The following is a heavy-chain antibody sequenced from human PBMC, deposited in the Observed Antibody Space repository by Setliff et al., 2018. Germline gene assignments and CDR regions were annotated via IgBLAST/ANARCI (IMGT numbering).Heavy chain of an antibody. CDR3: ARDVFPYHYEGAFDI. CDR1: GFTFSSAW. CDR2: INQDGNNI. Sequence: GGSLRLSCAASGFTFSSAWMAWVRQAPGKGLECVAVINQDGNNIHYADSVKGRFTISRDNAKNSLYLQMNSLRVEDTALYYCARDVFPYHYEGAFDIWGQGTMVTVSS. J-gene: IGHJ3*02. D-gene: IGHD3-22*01. V-gene: IGHV3-7*01.